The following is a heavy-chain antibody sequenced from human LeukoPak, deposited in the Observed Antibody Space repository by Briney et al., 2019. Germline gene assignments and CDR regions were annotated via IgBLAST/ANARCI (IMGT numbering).Heavy chain of an antibody. V-gene: IGHV3-53*05. CDR3: ARDYDSGGCYYYRGIDV. Sequence: GGSLRLSCAVSGLTVSTNYFSWVRQAPGKGLEWVSIIFGGGSTYYADSVKGRFTISSDISKNTLYLQMNSLRPEDTAVYFCARDYDSGGCYYYRGIDVWGQGTTVTVSS. CDR2: IFGGGST. J-gene: IGHJ6*02. D-gene: IGHD2-15*01. CDR1: GLTVSTNY.